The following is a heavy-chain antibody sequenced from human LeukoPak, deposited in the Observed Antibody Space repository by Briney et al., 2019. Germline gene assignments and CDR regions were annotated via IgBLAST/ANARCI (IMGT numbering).Heavy chain of an antibody. CDR3: ARDSSSWYAYYGMDV. CDR2: VIPILNIT. D-gene: IGHD6-13*01. Sequence: ASVKVSCKASGDTFDTYAITWVRQAPGQVPEWMGRVIPILNITNYAQKFQGRVTITADKSTTTAYMELSSLRSEDTAVYYCARDSSSWYAYYGMDVWGQGTTVTVSS. V-gene: IGHV1-69*04. CDR1: GDTFDTYA. J-gene: IGHJ6*02.